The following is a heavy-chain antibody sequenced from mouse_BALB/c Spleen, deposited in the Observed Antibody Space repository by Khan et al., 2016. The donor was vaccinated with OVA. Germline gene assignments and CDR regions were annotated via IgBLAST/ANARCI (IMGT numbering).Heavy chain of an antibody. CDR1: GYTLTSYY. J-gene: IGHJ2*01. CDR3: ARGYYGYLDY. V-gene: IGHV1S56*01. Sequence: QVQLQQSGPELVRPGASVKMSCKASGYTLTSYYIHWVKQRPGQGIEWIGWIYPVDGSTKYNENFKGKSKLNADKSSSTAYMLLSRLTSEDSAIYVCARGYYGYLDYWGQGTTLTVSS. CDR2: IYPVDGST. D-gene: IGHD1-1*01.